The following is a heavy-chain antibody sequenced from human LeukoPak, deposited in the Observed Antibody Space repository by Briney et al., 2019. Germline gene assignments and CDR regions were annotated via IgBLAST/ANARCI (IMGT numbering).Heavy chain of an antibody. Sequence: GGSLRLSCAASGFTYTKHAMHWVRQAPGKGLEWVAVISYDGSNKKYADSVKGRFTISRDNSKNALYLQMNSLRAEDTAVYYCARTLIEYSVSSCYFDYWGQGTLVTVSS. J-gene: IGHJ4*02. CDR3: ARTLIEYSVSSCYFDY. CDR1: GFTYTKHA. D-gene: IGHD6-6*01. V-gene: IGHV3-30*04. CDR2: ISYDGSNK.